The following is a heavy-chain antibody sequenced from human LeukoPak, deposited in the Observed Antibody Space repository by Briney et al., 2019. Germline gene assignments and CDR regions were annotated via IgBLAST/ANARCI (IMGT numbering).Heavy chain of an antibody. CDR2: SFYSGST. CDR3: ARVQQLGVSID. D-gene: IGHD6-13*01. V-gene: IGHV4-59*08. J-gene: IGHJ4*02. Sequence: PSETLSLTCTVSGASINSHYWSWFRQSPGKGLEWIGHSFYSGSTNYNPSLKSRVTISVDTSKNQFSLKLSSVTAADTAVYYCARVQQLGVSIDWGQGTLVTVSS. CDR1: GASINSHY.